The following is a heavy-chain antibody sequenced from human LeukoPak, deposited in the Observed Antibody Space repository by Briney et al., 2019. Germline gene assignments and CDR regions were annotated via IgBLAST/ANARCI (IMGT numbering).Heavy chain of an antibody. CDR2: ISGSGYAI. D-gene: IGHD1-26*01. CDR1: GFTFSDFH. CDR3: ARLSGTYSRGGDH. Sequence: PGGTLRLSCTASGFTFSDFHMSWIRQAPGKGLEWVSHISGSGYAIHHPGSVKGRFTISRDNAKNSLYLQMNSLRVEDSAVYYCARLSGTYSRGGDHWGQGTLVTVSS. V-gene: IGHV3-11*01. J-gene: IGHJ4*02.